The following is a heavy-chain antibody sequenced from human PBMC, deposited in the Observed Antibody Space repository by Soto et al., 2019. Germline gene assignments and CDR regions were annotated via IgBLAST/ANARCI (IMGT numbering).Heavy chain of an antibody. CDR3: ARRLWLHYGMDA. Sequence: EVQLVESGGGLAQPGGSLILSCAASRFTFSSYWMHWVRQAPGKGLVWVSRIKSDGSSTSDADSVKGRFTISGDNAKNTVYLQMNSLRVEDTAVYYCARRLWLHYGMDAWGQGTTVTVSS. V-gene: IGHV3-74*01. CDR1: RFTFSSYW. J-gene: IGHJ6*02. CDR2: IKSDGSST. D-gene: IGHD5-18*01.